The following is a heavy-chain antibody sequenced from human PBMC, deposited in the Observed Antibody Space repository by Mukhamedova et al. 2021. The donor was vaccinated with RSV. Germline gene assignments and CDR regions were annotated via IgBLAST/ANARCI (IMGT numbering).Heavy chain of an antibody. CDR1: FKNAW. CDR3: TTLYSGSYWASDY. V-gene: IGHV3-15*01. Sequence: FKNAWMSWVRQAPGKWLEWVGRIKSKTSGETTDYAAPVKGRFTISRDDSKNSPYLQINSLKTEDTAVYYCTTLYSGSYWASDY. D-gene: IGHD1-26*01. J-gene: IGHJ4*01. CDR2: IKSKTSGETT.